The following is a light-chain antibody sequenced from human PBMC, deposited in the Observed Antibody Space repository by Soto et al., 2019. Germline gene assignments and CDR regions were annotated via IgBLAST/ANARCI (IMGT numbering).Light chain of an antibody. CDR3: QQYANLPST. CDR2: DAS. Sequence: DIQMTQSPSSLSASVGGRVTITCQASQDIRKYLNWYQKKPVKVPKLLIYDASNLETRVPSRFSGSGSGTYFTFTISTLQPEDLATYYWQQYANLPSTFGQGTRLEIK. J-gene: IGKJ5*01. CDR1: QDIRKY. V-gene: IGKV1-33*01.